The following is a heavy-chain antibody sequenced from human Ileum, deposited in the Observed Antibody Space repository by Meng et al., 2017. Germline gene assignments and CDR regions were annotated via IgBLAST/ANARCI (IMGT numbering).Heavy chain of an antibody. J-gene: IGHJ4*02. D-gene: IGHD4-23*01. Sequence: SGPVLLSPSGTLSRPCAVSSASMSSNTYWSWLPPPPGKGLEWIGQISHSGSAYYNPSLKSRVTMSVDKSKSQFSLMLTSVTAADTAIYYCARHGGYSQDFWGQGTLVTVSS. CDR2: ISHSGSA. CDR1: SASMSSNTY. V-gene: IGHV4-4*02. CDR3: ARHGGYSQDF.